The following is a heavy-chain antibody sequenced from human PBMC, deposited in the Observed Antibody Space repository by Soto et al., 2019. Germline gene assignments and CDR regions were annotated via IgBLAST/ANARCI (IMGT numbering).Heavy chain of an antibody. D-gene: IGHD4-17*01. CDR2: IYYSGST. V-gene: IGHV4-39*01. CDR1: GGSISSGGFY. Sequence: ASGTLSLTCTVSGGSISSGGFYWSWIRQDPGKGLEWIGSIYYSGSTYYNPSLKSRVTISVDTSKNQFSLKLSSVTAADTAVYYCARHQSTVTIMDVWGKGTTVT. J-gene: IGHJ6*04. CDR3: ARHQSTVTIMDV.